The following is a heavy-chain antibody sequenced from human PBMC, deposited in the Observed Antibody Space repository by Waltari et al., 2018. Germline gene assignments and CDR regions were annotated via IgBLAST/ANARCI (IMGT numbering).Heavy chain of an antibody. CDR3: ARDYTGEGAFDI. CDR1: GFTSTSYA. D-gene: IGHD2-8*02. CDR2: ISLDGNTY. Sequence: QVQLVESGGGVVQPGGSLRLSCAASGFTSTSYAVHWVRQAPGKGLEWVAVISLDGNTYYYADSVKGRFTMSRDNSRKMVYLQMNSLRGEDTAVYYCARDYTGEGAFDIWGQGATVTVSS. V-gene: IGHV3-30-3*01. J-gene: IGHJ3*02.